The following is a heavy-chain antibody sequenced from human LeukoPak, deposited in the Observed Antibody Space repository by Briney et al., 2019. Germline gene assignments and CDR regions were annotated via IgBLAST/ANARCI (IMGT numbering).Heavy chain of an antibody. Sequence: DPGGSLRLSCAAPDFNINNNYMNWVRQAPGKGLEWVAVISYDGSNKYYADSVKGRFTISRDNSKNTLYLQMNSLRAEDTAVYYCAKDWDYYCSGGSCYSHAFDYWGQGTLATVSS. CDR2: ISYDGSNK. D-gene: IGHD2-15*01. CDR3: AKDWDYYCSGGSCYSHAFDY. J-gene: IGHJ4*02. CDR1: DFNINNNY. V-gene: IGHV3-30*18.